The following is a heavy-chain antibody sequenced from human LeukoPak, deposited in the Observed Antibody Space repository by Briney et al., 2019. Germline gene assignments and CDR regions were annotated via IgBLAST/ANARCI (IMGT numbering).Heavy chain of an antibody. CDR2: IYPGDSDT. CDR3: AKLPRDGYNYADF. J-gene: IGHJ4*02. Sequence: GEFLKISCKASGYSFTTYWIGWVRQMPGKGLEWMGIIYPGDSDTRYSPSLQGQVTISADKSISTAYLQWSSLKASDTAIYYCAKLPRDGYNYADFWGQGTLVTVSS. CDR1: GYSFTTYW. D-gene: IGHD5-24*01. V-gene: IGHV5-51*01.